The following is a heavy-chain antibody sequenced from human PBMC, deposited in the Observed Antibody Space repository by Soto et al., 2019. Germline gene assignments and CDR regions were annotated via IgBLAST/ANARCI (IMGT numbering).Heavy chain of an antibody. Sequence: QVQLVQSGAEVKKPGASVKVSCKASGYTFTSYDINWVRQATGQGLEWMGWMNPNSGNTGYAQKFQGRVTMTRNTTGSAAYMELSSLRSQYTAVYYCARERGYSYGFDNWGQGTLVTVSS. CDR1: GYTFTSYD. D-gene: IGHD5-18*01. V-gene: IGHV1-8*01. J-gene: IGHJ4*02. CDR3: ARERGYSYGFDN. CDR2: MNPNSGNT.